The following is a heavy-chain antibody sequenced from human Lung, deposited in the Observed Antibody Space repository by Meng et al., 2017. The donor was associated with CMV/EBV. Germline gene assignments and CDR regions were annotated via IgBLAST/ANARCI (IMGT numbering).Heavy chain of an antibody. Sequence: ASXXVSXKASGYTFTSHGLSWVRQAPGQGLEWMGWISGYNGDTNYAQKLQGRVTMTTDTSTTTVYMELRSLRSDDTAVYYCARDSSGYAKSFYDYYGLDVXGQGXTVTVSS. D-gene: IGHD2-2*01. CDR2: ISGYNGDT. V-gene: IGHV1-18*01. CDR3: ARDSSGYAKSFYDYYGLDV. J-gene: IGHJ6*02. CDR1: GYTFTSHG.